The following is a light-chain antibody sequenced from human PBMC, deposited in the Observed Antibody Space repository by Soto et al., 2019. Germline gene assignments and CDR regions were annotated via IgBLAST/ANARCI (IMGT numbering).Light chain of an antibody. CDR2: EVS. J-gene: IGLJ1*01. CDR1: SSDVGGYNY. V-gene: IGLV2-14*01. Sequence: QSVLTQPASVSGSPGQSITISCTGTSSDVGGYNYVSWYQQHPGKAPKLMMYEVSNRPSGVSNRFSGSKSGNTDSLTISGLQSEDEAEYYCNSYTSSSTFVFGTGTKLTVL. CDR3: NSYTSSSTFV.